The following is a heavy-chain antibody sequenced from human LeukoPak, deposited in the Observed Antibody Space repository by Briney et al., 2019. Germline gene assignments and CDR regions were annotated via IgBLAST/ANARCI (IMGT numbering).Heavy chain of an antibody. CDR2: INHSGST. V-gene: IGHV4-34*01. D-gene: IGHD3-3*01. CDR3: ARDRYGFWSGFRDNWFDP. Sequence: SETLSLTCAVYGGSFSGYYWSWIRQPPGKGLEWIGEINHSGSTNYNPSLKSRVTISVDTSKNQFSLKLSSVTAADTAVYYCARDRYGFWSGFRDNWFDPWGQGTLVTVSS. J-gene: IGHJ5*02. CDR1: GGSFSGYY.